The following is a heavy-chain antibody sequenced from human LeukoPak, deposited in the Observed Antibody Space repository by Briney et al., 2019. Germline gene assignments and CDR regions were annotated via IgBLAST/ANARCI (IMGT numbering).Heavy chain of an antibody. CDR2: IYPGDSDT. CDR3: ARHNDYGSGSYSKPPYYYMDV. V-gene: IGHV5-51*01. Sequence: GESLKISCKGYGYSFTSYWIGWVRQMPGKGLEWMGIIYPGDSDTRYSPSFQGQVTISADKSISTAYLQWSSLKASDTAMYYCARHNDYGSGSYSKPPYYYMDVWGKGTTVTISS. CDR1: GYSFTSYW. J-gene: IGHJ6*03. D-gene: IGHD3-10*01.